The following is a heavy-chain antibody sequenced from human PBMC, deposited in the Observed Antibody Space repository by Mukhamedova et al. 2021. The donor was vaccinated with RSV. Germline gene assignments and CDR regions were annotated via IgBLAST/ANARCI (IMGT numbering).Heavy chain of an antibody. J-gene: IGHJ5*02. CDR2: IYYSGST. CDR3: ARNVGDVVVTAAYNWFDP. D-gene: IGHD2-21*02. V-gene: IGHV4-39*07. Sequence: IGNIYYSGSTYYNPSLKSRVTISVDTSKNQFSLKLSSVTAADTAVYYCARNVGDVVVTAAYNWFDPWGQGTLVTVSS.